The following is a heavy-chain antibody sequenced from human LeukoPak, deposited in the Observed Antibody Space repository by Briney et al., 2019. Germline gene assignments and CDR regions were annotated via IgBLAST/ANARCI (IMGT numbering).Heavy chain of an antibody. CDR2: INDRGST. CDR1: GDSVRSYY. J-gene: IGHJ6*02. CDR3: VRDSRYGSGWFEDGLDF. D-gene: IGHD6-13*01. Sequence: SEILSLTRTVSGDSVRSYYWSWIRQPPGQGLEWLGHINDRGSTNYNPSLQGRVTISIDTSKNQFSLKVNSVTAADTAVYYCVRDSRYGSGWFEDGLDFWGQGTTVTVSS. V-gene: IGHV4-59*02.